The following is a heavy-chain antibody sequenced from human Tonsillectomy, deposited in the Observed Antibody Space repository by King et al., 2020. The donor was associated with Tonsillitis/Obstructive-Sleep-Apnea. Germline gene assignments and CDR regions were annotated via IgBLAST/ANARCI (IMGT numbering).Heavy chain of an antibody. CDR3: AHVPVVPAATNYFDY. D-gene: IGHD2-2*01. V-gene: IGHV2-5*02. CDR1: GFSLSTSGVC. J-gene: IGHJ4*02. Sequence: FTLKESGPTLVKPTQTLTLTCTFSGFSLSTSGVCVGWIRQPPGKALEWLALIYWDDDKRYSPSLKSRLTITKDTSKNQVVLTMTNMDPVDTATYYCAHVPVVPAATNYFDYWGQGTLVTVSS. CDR2: IYWDDDK.